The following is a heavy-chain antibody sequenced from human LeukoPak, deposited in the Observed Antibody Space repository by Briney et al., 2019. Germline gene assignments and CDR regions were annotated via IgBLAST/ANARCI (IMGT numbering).Heavy chain of an antibody. Sequence: GGSLRLSCAASGFTFSNYTMNWVRQAPGKGLEWVAVISYDGSNKYHADSVKGRFTISRDNSKNTLYLQMNSLRAEDTAVYYCAREVAGEVGYDAFDIWGQGTMVTVSS. J-gene: IGHJ3*02. CDR2: ISYDGSNK. CDR1: GFTFSNYT. V-gene: IGHV3-30-3*01. D-gene: IGHD6-19*01. CDR3: AREVAGEVGYDAFDI.